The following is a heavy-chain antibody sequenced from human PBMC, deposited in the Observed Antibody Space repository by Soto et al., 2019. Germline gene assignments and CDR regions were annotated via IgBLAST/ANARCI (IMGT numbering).Heavy chain of an antibody. CDR1: GGSISSYY. V-gene: IGHV4-59*01. J-gene: IGHJ4*02. CDR2: IYYSGST. CDR3: ARSYDSSGYSFGY. D-gene: IGHD3-22*01. Sequence: SETLSLTCTVSGGSISSYYWSWIRQPPGKGLEWIGYIYYSGSTNYNPSLKSRVTISVDTSKNQFTLKLSSVTAADLAVYYCARSYDSSGYSFGYWGEGNLVPVSS.